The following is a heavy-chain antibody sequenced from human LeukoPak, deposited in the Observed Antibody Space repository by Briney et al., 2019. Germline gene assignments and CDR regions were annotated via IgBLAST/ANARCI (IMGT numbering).Heavy chain of an antibody. CDR3: ARSIGAAGYVY. D-gene: IGHD6-13*01. J-gene: IGHJ4*02. V-gene: IGHV1-46*01. Sequence: ASVKVSCKASGYTFTSYYLHWVRQAPGQGLEWMGIINPSGGTTIYAQKFQGRVTMTRDTSTGTVYMELSSLRSEDTAVYYCARSIGAAGYVYWGQGTLVTVSS. CDR2: INPSGGTT. CDR1: GYTFTSYY.